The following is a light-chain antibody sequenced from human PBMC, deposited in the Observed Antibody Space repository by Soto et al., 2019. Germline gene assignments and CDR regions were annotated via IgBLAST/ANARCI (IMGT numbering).Light chain of an antibody. CDR1: SSDVGGYNY. J-gene: IGLJ2*01. Sequence: QSALTQPASVSGSPGQSFTISCTGTSSDVGGYNYVSWYQQHPGKAPKLMIYEVRERPSGVPDRFSGSKSGNTASLTVSGLQAEDEADYYCSSYAGNNNLLFGGGTKLTVL. V-gene: IGLV2-8*01. CDR3: SSYAGNNNLL. CDR2: EVR.